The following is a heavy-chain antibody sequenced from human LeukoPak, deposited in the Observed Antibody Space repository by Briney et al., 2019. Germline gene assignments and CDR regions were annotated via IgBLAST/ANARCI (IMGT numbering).Heavy chain of an antibody. Sequence: GGSLRLSCAASGFTFSSYAMSWVRQAPGTGLEWVSAISGSGGSTYYADSVKGRFTISRDNSKNTLYLQMNSLRAEDTAVYYCAKAPTVVVPAAPFDYWGQGTLVTVSS. CDR2: ISGSGGST. J-gene: IGHJ4*02. V-gene: IGHV3-23*01. D-gene: IGHD2-2*01. CDR3: AKAPTVVVPAAPFDY. CDR1: GFTFSSYA.